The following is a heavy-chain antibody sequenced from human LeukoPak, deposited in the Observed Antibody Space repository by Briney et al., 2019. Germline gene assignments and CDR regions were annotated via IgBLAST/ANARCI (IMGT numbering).Heavy chain of an antibody. J-gene: IGHJ4*02. D-gene: IGHD3-3*01. Sequence: PGESLKLSCAASELTFSGSAIHWVRQASGKGLEWLGRIRSKANNYATAYAASVKGRFTISRDDSQKTAYLEMNSLKTEDTAVYYCSRTFGVVVVWGQGTLVTVSS. CDR1: ELTFSGSA. CDR2: IRSKANNYAT. CDR3: SRTFGVVVV. V-gene: IGHV3-73*01.